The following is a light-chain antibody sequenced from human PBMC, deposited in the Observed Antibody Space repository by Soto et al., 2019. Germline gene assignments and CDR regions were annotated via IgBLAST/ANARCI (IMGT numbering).Light chain of an antibody. Sequence: IVLTLSPPKMSLSAGERATRGCGASERVSSSYVAWYQMKAGLAPRLLIHDASTRASGIPDRFRGSKSGTHFTLTICGLGTPAAPLYYSLHYVRFSLPFRRGTRLEIK. J-gene: IGKJ5*01. CDR2: DAS. CDR3: LHYVRFSLP. V-gene: IGKV3D-20*01. CDR1: ERVSSSY.